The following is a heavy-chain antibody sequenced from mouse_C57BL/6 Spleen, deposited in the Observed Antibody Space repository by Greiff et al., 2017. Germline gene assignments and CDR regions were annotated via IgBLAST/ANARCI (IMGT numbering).Heavy chain of an antibody. CDR2: IHPNSGST. D-gene: IGHD1-1*01. CDR1: GYTFTSYW. Sequence: QVQLQQPGAELVKPGASVKLSCKASGYTFTSYWMHWVKQRPGQGLEWIGMIHPNSGSTNYNEKFKSKATLTVDKSTSTAYMQLSSLTSEDSAVYYCARPPYGSSFAMDYWGQGTSVTVSS. CDR3: ARPPYGSSFAMDY. J-gene: IGHJ4*01. V-gene: IGHV1-64*01.